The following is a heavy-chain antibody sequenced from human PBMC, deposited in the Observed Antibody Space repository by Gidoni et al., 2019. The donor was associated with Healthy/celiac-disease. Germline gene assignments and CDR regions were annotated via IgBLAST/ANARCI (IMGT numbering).Heavy chain of an antibody. D-gene: IGHD6-13*01. V-gene: IGHV1-8*01. CDR3: ARTGYSSSWFNWFDP. CDR1: GYTFTSYD. CDR2: LNPNSGNT. J-gene: IGHJ5*02. Sequence: SVKVSCKASGYTFTSYDINWVRQATGQGLEWMGWLNPNSGNTGYAQKFQGRVTMTRNTSISTAYMELSSLRSEDTDVYYCARTGYSSSWFNWFDPWGQGTLVTVSS.